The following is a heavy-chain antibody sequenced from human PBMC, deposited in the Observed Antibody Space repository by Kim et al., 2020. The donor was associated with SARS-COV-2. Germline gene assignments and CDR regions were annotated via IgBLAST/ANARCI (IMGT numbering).Heavy chain of an antibody. CDR2: ISGSGGST. J-gene: IGHJ1*01. D-gene: IGHD3-22*01. CDR3: AKTEDSSGYYLNAEYFQH. CDR1: GFTFSSYA. Sequence: GGSLRLSCAASGFTFSSYAMSWVRQAPGEGLEWVSAISGSGGSTYYADSVKGRFTISRDNSKNTLYLQMNSLRAEDTAVYYCAKTEDSSGYYLNAEYFQHWGQGTLVTVSS. V-gene: IGHV3-23*01.